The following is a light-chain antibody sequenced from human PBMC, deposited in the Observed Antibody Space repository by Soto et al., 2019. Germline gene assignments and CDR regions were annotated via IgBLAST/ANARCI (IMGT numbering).Light chain of an antibody. CDR2: AAS. J-gene: IGKJ5*01. V-gene: IGKV1-6*01. CDR1: QGIRND. Sequence: AIQMTQSPSSLSASIGDRVTITCRASQGIRNDLGWYQQTPGKAPKLLIYAASTLQSGVPSRFSGSGSGTDFTLTISSLQPEDFETYYCLQDYDYPITFGQGTRLEIK. CDR3: LQDYDYPIT.